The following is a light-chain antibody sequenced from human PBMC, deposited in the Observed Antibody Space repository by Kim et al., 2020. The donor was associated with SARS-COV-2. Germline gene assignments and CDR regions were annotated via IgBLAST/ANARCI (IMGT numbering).Light chain of an antibody. CDR1: ITDFGVYTY. J-gene: IGLJ2*01. V-gene: IGLV2-11*03. CDR3: SSDAGHPCVL. CDR2: DVT. Sequence: GQSLTISCTESITDFGVYTYVSWYQQHPGKAPRLIIYDVTRLPSGIPDRFSGSKSANTASLTISGLQVEDEADYYCSSDAGHPCVLFGGGTQVTVL.